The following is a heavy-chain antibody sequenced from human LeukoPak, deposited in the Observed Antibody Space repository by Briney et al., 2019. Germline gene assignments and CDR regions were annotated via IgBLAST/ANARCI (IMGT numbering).Heavy chain of an antibody. CDR1: GYTLTELS. D-gene: IGHD4/OR15-4a*01. Sequence: ASVKVSCKVSGYTLTELSMHWVRQAPGKGLEWMGGFDPEDGETIYAQKFQGRVTMTEDTSTDTAYMELSGLRSEDTAVYYCATRWKLVPSFDYWGQGTLVTVSS. CDR2: FDPEDGET. CDR3: ATRWKLVPSFDY. V-gene: IGHV1-24*01. J-gene: IGHJ4*02.